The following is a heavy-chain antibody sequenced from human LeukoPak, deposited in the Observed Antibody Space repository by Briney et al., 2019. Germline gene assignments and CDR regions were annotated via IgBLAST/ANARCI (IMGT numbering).Heavy chain of an antibody. D-gene: IGHD3-22*01. Sequence: GGSLRLSCAASGFTFSGSAMHWVRQASGKGLEWVGRIRSKANSYATAYAASVKGRFTISRDDSKNTAYLQMNSLKTEDTAVYYCARGYYYDSTDYYLDYWGQGTLVTVSS. CDR1: GFTFSGSA. J-gene: IGHJ4*02. V-gene: IGHV3-73*01. CDR2: IRSKANSYAT. CDR3: ARGYYYDSTDYYLDY.